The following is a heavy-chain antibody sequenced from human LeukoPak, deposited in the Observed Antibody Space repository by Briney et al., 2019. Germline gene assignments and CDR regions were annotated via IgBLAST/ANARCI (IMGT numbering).Heavy chain of an antibody. Sequence: PGGPLRLSCAASGFTFSSHWMSWVRQAPGKGLEWVANIVQDGSQKYYVDSVKGRFTISRDNGKNSLYLQMNSLRAEDTAVYYCARNEKWGRDYWGQGTLVTVSS. J-gene: IGHJ4*02. CDR3: ARNEKWGRDY. CDR1: GFTFSSHW. V-gene: IGHV3-7*03. D-gene: IGHD1-26*01. CDR2: IVQDGSQK.